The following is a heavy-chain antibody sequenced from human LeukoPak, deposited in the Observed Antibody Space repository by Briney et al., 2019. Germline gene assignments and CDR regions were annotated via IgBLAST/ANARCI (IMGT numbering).Heavy chain of an antibody. Sequence: PSETLSLTCTVSGGSISSYYWSWIRQPPGKGLEWIGYIYYSGSTNYNPSLKSRVTISVDTSKNQFSLKLSSVTAADTAVYYCARDHNRDGYYYYHMDVWGKGTTVTVSS. D-gene: IGHD5-24*01. V-gene: IGHV4-59*01. CDR2: IYYSGST. CDR3: ARDHNRDGYYYYHMDV. J-gene: IGHJ6*03. CDR1: GGSISSYY.